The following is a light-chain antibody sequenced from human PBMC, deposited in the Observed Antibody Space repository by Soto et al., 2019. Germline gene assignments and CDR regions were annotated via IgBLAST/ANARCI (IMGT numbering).Light chain of an antibody. CDR3: LLSYGGARV. CDR1: XXAVTSGHY. J-gene: IGLJ3*02. CDR2: DTS. Sequence: QAVVTQEPSLTVSPXXXVTLTCGXXXXAVTSGHYPYWFQQKPGQAPRTLIFDTSNKHSWTPARFSGSLLGGKAALTLSGAQPEDEAEYYCLLSYGGARVFGGGTKLTVL. V-gene: IGLV7-46*01.